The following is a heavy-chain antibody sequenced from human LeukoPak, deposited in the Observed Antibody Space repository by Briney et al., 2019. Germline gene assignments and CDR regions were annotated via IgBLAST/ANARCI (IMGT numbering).Heavy chain of an antibody. CDR2: IGVPGGGT. J-gene: IGHJ4*02. CDR1: GFTFSSHT. Sequence: PGGSLRLSCAASGFTFSSHTMRWVRQAPGKGPEWISTIGVPGGGTYYADSVKGRFTISRDNSKNTLYLQMNRLRAEDTAVYYCARGMDYWGQGTLVTVSS. CDR3: ARGMDY. V-gene: IGHV3-23*01.